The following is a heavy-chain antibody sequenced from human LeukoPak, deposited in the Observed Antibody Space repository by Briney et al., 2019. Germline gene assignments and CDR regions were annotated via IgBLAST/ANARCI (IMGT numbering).Heavy chain of an antibody. CDR1: GFTFSTYW. CDR2: IKPDGSQI. Sequence: GGSLRLSCAASGFTFSTYWMTWVRQAPGKGLEWVANIKPDGSQIYYVDSVKGRFTISRDNAKNSLYLQMNSLRAEDTAVYYCARAIGGSYEDYWGQGTLVTVSS. D-gene: IGHD1-26*01. J-gene: IGHJ4*02. CDR3: ARAIGGSYEDY. V-gene: IGHV3-7*01.